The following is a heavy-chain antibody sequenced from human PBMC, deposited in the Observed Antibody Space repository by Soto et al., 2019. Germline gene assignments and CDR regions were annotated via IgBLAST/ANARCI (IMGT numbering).Heavy chain of an antibody. D-gene: IGHD1-7*01. CDR3: ARGPRDWNYVYYYGMDV. CDR1: GFTFSSYG. Sequence: GVSLRLSCAASGFTFSSYGMHWVRQAPGKGLEWVAVIWYDGSNKYYADSVKGRFTISRDNSKNTLYLQMNSLRAEDTAVYYCARGPRDWNYVYYYGMDVWGQGTTVTVSS. J-gene: IGHJ6*02. CDR2: IWYDGSNK. V-gene: IGHV3-33*01.